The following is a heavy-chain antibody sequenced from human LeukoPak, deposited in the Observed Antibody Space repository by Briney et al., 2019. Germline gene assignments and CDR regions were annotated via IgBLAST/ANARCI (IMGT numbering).Heavy chain of an antibody. CDR2: INPNSGGT. CDR1: GYTFTGYY. Sequence: ASVKVSCKASGYTFTGYYMHWVRQAPGQGLEWMGWINPNSGGTNCAQKFQGRVTMTRDTSISTAYMELSRLRSDDTAVYYCARDRGGYDSFDCWGQGTLVSVSS. V-gene: IGHV1-2*02. J-gene: IGHJ4*02. D-gene: IGHD5-12*01. CDR3: ARDRGGYDSFDC.